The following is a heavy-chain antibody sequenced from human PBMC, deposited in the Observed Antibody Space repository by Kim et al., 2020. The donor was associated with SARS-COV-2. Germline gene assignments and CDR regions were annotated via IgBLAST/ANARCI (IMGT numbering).Heavy chain of an antibody. J-gene: IGHJ6*02. D-gene: IGHD3-3*01. CDR3: ARGRVFGVPNIRQGYYGMDV. Sequence: SETLSLTCAVYGGSFSGYYWSWIRQPPGKGLEWIGEINHSGSTNYNPSLKSRVTISVDTSKNQFSLKLSSVTAADTAVYYCARGRVFGVPNIRQGYYGMDVWGQGTTVTVSS. V-gene: IGHV4-34*01. CDR2: INHSGST. CDR1: GGSFSGYY.